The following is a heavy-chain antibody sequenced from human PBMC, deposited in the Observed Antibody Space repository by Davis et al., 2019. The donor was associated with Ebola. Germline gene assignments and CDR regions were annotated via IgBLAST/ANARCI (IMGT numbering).Heavy chain of an antibody. J-gene: IGHJ5*02. CDR3: ATRGP. CDR2: SHSASGI. D-gene: IGHD3-10*01. Sequence: GGSLRLSCAASGFTFSSYSMNWVRQAPGKGLEWLSMSHSASGIFYADSVRGRFTISADTSKNTLYLQMNSLRVDDTAVYYCATRGPWGQGTLVTVSS. V-gene: IGHV3-21*04. CDR1: GFTFSSYS.